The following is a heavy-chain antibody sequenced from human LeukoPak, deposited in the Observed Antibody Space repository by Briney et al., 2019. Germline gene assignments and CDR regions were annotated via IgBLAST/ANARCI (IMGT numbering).Heavy chain of an antibody. CDR1: GFTVSSSY. V-gene: IGHV3-53*01. J-gene: IGHJ4*02. CDR3: ARCTTGRTFGSLREIKRSREIDY. D-gene: IGHD1-1*01. CDR2: IYSGGST. Sequence: GGSLRLSCAASGFTVSSSYMSWVRQAPGKGLEWVSVIYSGGSTYYADSVKGRFTISRDNSKNTLYLQMNSLRAEDTAVYYCARCTTGRTFGSLREIKRSREIDYWGQGTLVTVSS.